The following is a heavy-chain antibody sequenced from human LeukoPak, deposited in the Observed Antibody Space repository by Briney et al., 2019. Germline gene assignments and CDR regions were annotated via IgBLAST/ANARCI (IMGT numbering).Heavy chain of an antibody. CDR1: GFTFYSYW. CDR3: ARDEPTVTTGPPVGS. D-gene: IGHD4-17*01. J-gene: IGHJ4*02. Sequence: GGSLRLSCAASGFTFYSYWMHWVRQAPGKGLVWVSCINGDGSTSNYADTVKGRFTISRDNAKNTLYLQMHSLRAEDTAVYYCARDEPTVTTGPPVGSWGQGTLVTVSS. CDR2: INGDGSTS. V-gene: IGHV3-74*01.